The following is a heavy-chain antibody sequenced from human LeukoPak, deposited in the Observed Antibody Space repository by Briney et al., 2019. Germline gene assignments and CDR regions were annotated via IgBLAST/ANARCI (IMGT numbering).Heavy chain of an antibody. V-gene: IGHV4-59*12. D-gene: IGHD6-13*01. CDR3: ARAKSDSIAAEGFDP. CDR2: IYYSGST. J-gene: IGHJ5*02. CDR1: GGSISSYY. Sequence: PSETLSLTCTVSGGSISSYYWSWIRQPPGKGLEWIGYIYYSGSTNYNPSLKSRVTISVDTSKSQFSLKLSSVTAADTAVYYCARAKSDSIAAEGFDPWGQGTLVTVSS.